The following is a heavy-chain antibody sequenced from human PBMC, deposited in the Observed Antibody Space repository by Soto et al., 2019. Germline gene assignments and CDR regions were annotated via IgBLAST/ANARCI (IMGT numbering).Heavy chain of an antibody. Sequence: GSLRLSCAASGFVFNMYWMHWVRQVPGEGPEWVTRINDDGTRTDYADSAKGRFTISRDNAKDILYLQMNALRVDDTAVYYCIRGPRPSSVGAGAFWGQGTLVTVSS. CDR2: INDDGTRT. J-gene: IGHJ4*02. CDR1: GFVFNMYW. V-gene: IGHV3-74*01. D-gene: IGHD3-10*01. CDR3: IRGPRPSSVGAGAF.